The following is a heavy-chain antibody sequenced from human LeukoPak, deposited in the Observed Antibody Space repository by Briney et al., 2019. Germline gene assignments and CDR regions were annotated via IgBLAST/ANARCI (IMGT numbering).Heavy chain of an antibody. CDR1: GYTFTGYY. V-gene: IGHV1-2*02. J-gene: IGHJ4*02. Sequence: ASVKVSCKASGYTFTGYYMHWVRQAPGQGLEWMGWINPNSGGTNYAQKFQGRVTMTRDTSISTAYMELSGLRSDDTAVYYCARVQEGQLRFLEWYYFDYWGQGTLVTVSS. CDR2: INPNSGGT. D-gene: IGHD3-3*01. CDR3: ARVQEGQLRFLEWYYFDY.